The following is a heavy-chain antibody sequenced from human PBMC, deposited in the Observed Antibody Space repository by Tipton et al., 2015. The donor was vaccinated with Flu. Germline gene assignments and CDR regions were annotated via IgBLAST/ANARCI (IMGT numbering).Heavy chain of an antibody. CDR3: ASGLGGSGIYYNWNWFDP. D-gene: IGHD3-10*01. Sequence: QLVQSGAEVKKPGKSLKISCKCSGYSFTNNWIGWVRQMPGKGLEWMGIIYPGDSDTRYSPSFQGHVTISADKSISTAYHEWSSLKASDTAMYYCASGLGGSGIYYNWNWFDPRGQGTLGTVFS. CDR2: IYPGDSDT. CDR1: GYSFTNNW. J-gene: IGHJ5*02. V-gene: IGHV5-51*03.